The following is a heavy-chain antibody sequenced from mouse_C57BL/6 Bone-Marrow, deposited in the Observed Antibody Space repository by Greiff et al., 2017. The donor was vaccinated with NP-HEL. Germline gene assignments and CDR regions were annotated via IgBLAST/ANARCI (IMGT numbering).Heavy chain of an antibody. V-gene: IGHV1-54*01. CDR2: INPGSGGT. CDR1: GYAFTNYL. Sequence: VQLQQSGAELVRPGTSVKVSCKASGYAFTNYLIEWVKQRPGQGLEWIGVINPGSGGTNYNEKLKGKATLPADKSSSTAYMQLSSLTSEDSAVYFCAREDYYERGARDYWGQGTSVTVSS. D-gene: IGHD1-1*01. CDR3: AREDYYERGARDY. J-gene: IGHJ4*01.